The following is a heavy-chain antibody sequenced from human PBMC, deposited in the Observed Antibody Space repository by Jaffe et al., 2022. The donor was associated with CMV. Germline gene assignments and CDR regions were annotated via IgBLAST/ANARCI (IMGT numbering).Heavy chain of an antibody. CDR3: ARGDSGSSQDYYYYMDV. CDR2: INPNSGGT. V-gene: IGHV1-2*04. Sequence: QVQLVQSGAEVKKPGASVKVSCKASGYTFTGYYMHWVRQAPGQGLEWMGWINPNSGGTNYAQKFQGWVTMTRDTSISTAYMELSRLRSDDTAVYYCARGDSGSSQDYYYYMDVWGKGTTVTVSS. J-gene: IGHJ6*03. CDR1: GYTFTGYY. D-gene: IGHD1-26*01.